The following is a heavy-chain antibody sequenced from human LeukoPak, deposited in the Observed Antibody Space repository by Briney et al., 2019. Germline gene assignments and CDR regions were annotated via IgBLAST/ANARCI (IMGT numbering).Heavy chain of an antibody. CDR3: ARERSDYGSGSYYPLGYYGMDV. Sequence: SETLSLTCAVYGGSFSGYYWSWIRQPPGKGLEWIGEINHSGSTNYNPPLKSRVTISVDTSKNQFSLKLSSVTAADTAVYYCARERSDYGSGSYYPLGYYGMDVWGQGTTVTVSS. J-gene: IGHJ6*02. CDR1: GGSFSGYY. V-gene: IGHV4-34*01. D-gene: IGHD3-10*01. CDR2: INHSGST.